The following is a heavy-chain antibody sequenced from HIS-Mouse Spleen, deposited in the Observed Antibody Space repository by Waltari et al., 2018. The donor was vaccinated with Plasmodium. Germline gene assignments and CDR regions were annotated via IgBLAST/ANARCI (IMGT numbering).Heavy chain of an antibody. Sequence: EVQLVESGGGLVRPGGSLRLSCAASGFTLSSSRMCWVRQAPGKGLEWVANIKQDGSEKYYVDSVKGRFTISRDNAKNSLYLQMNSLRAEDTAVYYCASSWYWYFDLWGRGTLVTVSS. CDR3: ASSWYWYFDL. D-gene: IGHD6-13*01. CDR1: GFTLSSSR. J-gene: IGHJ2*01. CDR2: IKQDGSEK. V-gene: IGHV3-7*01.